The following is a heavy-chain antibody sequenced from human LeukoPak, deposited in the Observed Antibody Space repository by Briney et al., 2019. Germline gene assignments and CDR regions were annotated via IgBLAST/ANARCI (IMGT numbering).Heavy chain of an antibody. J-gene: IGHJ5*02. D-gene: IGHD3-22*01. CDR1: GFTFSSYA. CDR2: ISYDGSNK. CDR3: ARGSGYYYDSSGYPIGWFDP. Sequence: PGRSLRLSCAASGFTFSSYAMHWVRQAPGKGLEWVAVISYDGSNKYYADSVKGRFTISRDNSKSTLYLQMNSLRAEDTAVCYCARGSGYYYDSSGYPIGWFDPWGQGTLVTVSS. V-gene: IGHV3-30-3*01.